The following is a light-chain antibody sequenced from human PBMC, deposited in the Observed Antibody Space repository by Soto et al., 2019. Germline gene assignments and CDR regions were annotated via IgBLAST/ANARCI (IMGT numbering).Light chain of an antibody. V-gene: IGKV1-5*03. CDR3: QQFNSYPRT. Sequence: DIKMTQSPSTLSASVGDRVTITCRASQSISTYLAWYQQKPGKAPNLLIYKASSLESGVPSRFSGSGSGTEFTLTISSLQPDDFATYYCQQFNSYPRTFGQGTKVEI. J-gene: IGKJ1*01. CDR1: QSISTY. CDR2: KAS.